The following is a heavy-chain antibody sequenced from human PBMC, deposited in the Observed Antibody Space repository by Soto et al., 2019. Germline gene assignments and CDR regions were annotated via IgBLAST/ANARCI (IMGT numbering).Heavy chain of an antibody. V-gene: IGHV1-18*01. CDR3: ARKDYGDYDGGC. D-gene: IGHD4-17*01. CDR1: GYTFTSYG. Sequence: QVQLVQSGAEVKKPGDSVKVSCKASGYTFTSYGISWVRQAPGQGLEWMGWINAYNGNTNYAQKVLGRVNMTTDTSTNTAYREVRSLRSDDTAVYCCARKDYGDYDGGCWGQGTLVTVSS. J-gene: IGHJ4*02. CDR2: INAYNGNT.